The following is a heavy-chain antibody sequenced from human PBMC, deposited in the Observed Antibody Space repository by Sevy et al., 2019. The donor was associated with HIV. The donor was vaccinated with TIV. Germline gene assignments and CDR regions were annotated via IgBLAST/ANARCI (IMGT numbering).Heavy chain of an antibody. V-gene: IGHV3-74*01. Sequence: GGSLRLSCAASGFTFSSYWMHWVRQAPGKGLVWVSRINSDGTTTNYADSVRGRFAISRDNAKNTLFLQMNSLRAEDTAVYHCASYYYDRSGFLNYFDSWGPGTLVTVSS. J-gene: IGHJ4*02. D-gene: IGHD3-22*01. CDR3: ASYYYDRSGFLNYFDS. CDR1: GFTFSSYW. CDR2: INSDGTTT.